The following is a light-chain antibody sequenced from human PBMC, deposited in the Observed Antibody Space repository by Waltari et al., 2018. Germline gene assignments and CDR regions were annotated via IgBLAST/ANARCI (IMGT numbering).Light chain of an antibody. V-gene: IGKV2-30*02. CDR3: MQATQWPLT. CDR2: TVF. J-gene: IGKJ1*01. CDR1: QSLVHSDGKTY. Sequence: DVVMTQSPLSLPVTLGQPATIPCRSSQSLVHSDGKTYFNWFHQTPGQSPRRLIYTVFNRDSGVPDRFSGSGSGTDFTLKISRVEAEDVGTYYCMQATQWPLTFGQGTKVEIK.